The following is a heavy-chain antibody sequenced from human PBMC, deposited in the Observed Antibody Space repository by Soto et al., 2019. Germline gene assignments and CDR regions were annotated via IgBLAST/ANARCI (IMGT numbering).Heavy chain of an antibody. V-gene: IGHV3-30*18. J-gene: IGHJ4*02. CDR2: ISYDGSNK. CDR3: AKAPGSQWLVLDFDY. Sequence: SLRLSCAASGFTFSSYGMHWVRQAPGKGLEWVAVISYDGSNKYYADSVKGRFTISRDNSKNTLYLQMNSLRAEDTAVYYCAKAPGSQWLVLDFDYWGQGTLVTVSS. D-gene: IGHD6-19*01. CDR1: GFTFSSYG.